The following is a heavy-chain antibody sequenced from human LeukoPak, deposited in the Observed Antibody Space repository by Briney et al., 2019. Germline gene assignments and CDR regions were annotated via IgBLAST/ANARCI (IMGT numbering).Heavy chain of an antibody. Sequence: SETLSLTCTVSGGSISSSSYHWGWIRQPPGKGLEWIGSIYYSGSTYYNPSLKSRVTISVDTSKNQFSLKLSSVTAADTAVYYCARVVLLWFGEPHDAFDIWGQGTMVTVSS. CDR3: ARVVLLWFGEPHDAFDI. D-gene: IGHD3-10*01. CDR2: IYYSGST. CDR1: GGSISSSSYH. J-gene: IGHJ3*02. V-gene: IGHV4-39*01.